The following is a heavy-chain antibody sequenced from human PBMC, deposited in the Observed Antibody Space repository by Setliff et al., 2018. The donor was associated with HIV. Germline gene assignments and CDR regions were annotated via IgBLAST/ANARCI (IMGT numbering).Heavy chain of an antibody. CDR2: ISSTGTYI. CDR1: GFNSSSHT. CDR3: ARLTNIDTLYYGSQTFYMYYYGLDV. D-gene: IGHD1-26*01. Sequence: GSLRLSCAASGFNSSSHTMNWIRQAPGKGLEWVSSISSTGTYIYYADSMKGRFTISRDNAKNSLYLQMNSLRADDTAVYFCARLTNIDTLYYGSQTFYMYYYGLDVWGQGTTVTVSS. V-gene: IGHV3-21*01. J-gene: IGHJ6*02.